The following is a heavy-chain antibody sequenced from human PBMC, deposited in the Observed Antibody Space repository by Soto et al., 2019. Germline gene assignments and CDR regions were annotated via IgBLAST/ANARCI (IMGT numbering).Heavy chain of an antibody. Sequence: GGSLRLSCAASGFTVSSNYMSWVRQAPGKGLEWVSVIYSDGSTYYAESVKDRFTISRDNSKNTLYLQMNSLRAEDTAVYYCAKALTPPYSGYVSFDYWGQGTLVTVSS. CDR1: GFTVSSNY. CDR3: AKALTPPYSGYVSFDY. D-gene: IGHD5-12*01. J-gene: IGHJ4*02. V-gene: IGHV3-66*01. CDR2: IYSDGST.